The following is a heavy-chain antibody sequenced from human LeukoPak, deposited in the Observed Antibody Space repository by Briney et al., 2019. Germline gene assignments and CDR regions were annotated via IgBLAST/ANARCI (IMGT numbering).Heavy chain of an antibody. CDR1: GFTFSSYE. CDR2: CRGKTNSYST. Sequence: RAGGSLRLSCAASGFTFSSYEMNWVRQAPGKGLEWVARCRGKTNSYSTEYAASVKGRFTISRDDSKNSLYLQMNSLKTEDTAVYYCVRRRVGVAPASDMWGQGTTVTVSS. J-gene: IGHJ3*02. V-gene: IGHV3-72*01. CDR3: VRRRVGVAPASDM. D-gene: IGHD1-26*01.